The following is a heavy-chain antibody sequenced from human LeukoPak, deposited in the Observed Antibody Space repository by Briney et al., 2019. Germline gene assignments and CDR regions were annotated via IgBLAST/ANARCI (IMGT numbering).Heavy chain of an antibody. J-gene: IGHJ4*02. CDR3: ARGYEGPFDY. D-gene: IGHD5-12*01. CDR2: IYYSGST. CDR1: GGSISSYY. Sequence: SETLSLTCTVSGGSISSYYRSWIRQPPGKGLEWIGYIYYSGSTNYNPSLKSRVTISVDTSKNQFSLKLSSVTAADAAVYYCARGYEGPFDYWGQGTLVTVSS. V-gene: IGHV4-59*01.